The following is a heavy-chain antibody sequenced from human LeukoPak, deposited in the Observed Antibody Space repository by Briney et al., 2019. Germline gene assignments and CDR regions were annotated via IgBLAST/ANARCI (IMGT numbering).Heavy chain of an antibody. Sequence: KPSETLSLTCAVSGYSISSGYYWGWIRQPPGKGLEWIGSIYHSGGTNYNPSLKSRVTISVDTSKNQFSLKLSSVTAADTAVYYCARGHPLLDYWGQGTLVTVSS. V-gene: IGHV4-38-2*01. D-gene: IGHD2-21*02. CDR3: ARGHPLLDY. CDR1: GYSISSGYY. J-gene: IGHJ4*02. CDR2: IYHSGGT.